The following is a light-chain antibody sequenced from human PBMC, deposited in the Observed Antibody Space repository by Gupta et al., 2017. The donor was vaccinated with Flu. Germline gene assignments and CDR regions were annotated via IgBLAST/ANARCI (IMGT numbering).Light chain of an antibody. Sequence: DIVMTQSPDSLAASLGERATLKCKSSQSVIHSSLNKNYLAWYQQKPGQPPRLLIYWASTRESGVSDRFSGSGSGTDYTLTISSLQTEDVAVYYCQQYHSVPLTFGQGTKLEIK. CDR3: QQYHSVPLT. V-gene: IGKV4-1*01. J-gene: IGKJ2*01. CDR1: QSVIHSSLNKNY. CDR2: WAS.